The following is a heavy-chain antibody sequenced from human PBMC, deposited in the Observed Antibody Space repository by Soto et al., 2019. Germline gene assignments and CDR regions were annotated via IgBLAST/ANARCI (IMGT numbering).Heavy chain of an antibody. CDR1: GFTFSSYW. CDR3: TTVGNGYDLSDPGNYYYYYMDV. V-gene: IGHV3-74*01. D-gene: IGHD5-12*01. J-gene: IGHJ6*03. CDR2: INSDGSST. Sequence: GGSLRLSCAASGFTFSSYWMHWVRQAPGKGLVWVSRINSDGSSTSYADSVKGRFTISRDNAKNTLYLQMNSLRAEDTAVYYCTTVGNGYDLSDPGNYYYYYMDVWGKGTTVTVSS.